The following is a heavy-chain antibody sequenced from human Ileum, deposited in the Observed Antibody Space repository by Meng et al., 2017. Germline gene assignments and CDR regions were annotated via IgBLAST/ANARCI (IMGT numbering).Heavy chain of an antibody. V-gene: IGHV4-61*08. J-gene: IGHJ4*02. Sequence: QVQLQESGPGLVRPAETLSLLCTLSGGSGSSDGVHSRWVRQPPGKGLEWIGYASTNYNPSLKSRVTISLDTSKNQFSLELSSVTAADTAVYYCARDHWGSLDYWGQGILVTVSS. CDR2: AST. D-gene: IGHD7-27*01. CDR3: ARDHWGSLDY. CDR1: GGSGSSDGVH.